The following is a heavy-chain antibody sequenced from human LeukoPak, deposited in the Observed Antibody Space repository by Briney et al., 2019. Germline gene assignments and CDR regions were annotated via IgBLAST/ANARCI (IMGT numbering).Heavy chain of an antibody. CDR2: MNPNSGNT. CDR1: GYTFTSYD. J-gene: IGHJ5*02. CDR3: ARVRIAAANWFDP. D-gene: IGHD6-6*01. V-gene: IGHV1-8*01. Sequence: ASVKVSFKASGYTFTSYDINWVRQATGQGLEWMGWMNPNSGNTGYAQKFQGRVTMTRNTSISTAYMELSSLRSEDTAVYYCARVRIAAANWFDPWGQGTLVTVSS.